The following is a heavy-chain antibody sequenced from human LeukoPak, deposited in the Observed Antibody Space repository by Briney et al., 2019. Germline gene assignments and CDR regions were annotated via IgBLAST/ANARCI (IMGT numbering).Heavy chain of an antibody. CDR2: ISSSSSYI. CDR3: ASSPGIAAHMDV. Sequence: SGGSLRLSCAASGFTFSSYSMNWVRQAPGKGLEWVSSISSSSSYIYYADSVKGRFTISRDNAKNSLYLQMNSLRAEDTAVYYCASSPGIAAHMDVWGQGATVTVSS. CDR1: GFTFSSYS. D-gene: IGHD6-13*01. J-gene: IGHJ6*02. V-gene: IGHV3-21*01.